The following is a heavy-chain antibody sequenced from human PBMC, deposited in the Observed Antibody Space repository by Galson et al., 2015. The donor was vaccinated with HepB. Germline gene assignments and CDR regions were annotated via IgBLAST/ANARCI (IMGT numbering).Heavy chain of an antibody. CDR1: GGPFSSYS. D-gene: IGHD1-26*01. J-gene: IGHJ5*02. CDR2: IIPMFGTA. V-gene: IGHV1-69*13. Sequence: SVKVSCKASGGPFSSYSINWVRQAPGQGLEWMGGIIPMFGTANHAQKYQGRVTITADESTTTSYMEMSRLRSEDTAVYYCAKGYSNWFDPWGQGTLVIVSS. CDR3: AKGYSNWFDP.